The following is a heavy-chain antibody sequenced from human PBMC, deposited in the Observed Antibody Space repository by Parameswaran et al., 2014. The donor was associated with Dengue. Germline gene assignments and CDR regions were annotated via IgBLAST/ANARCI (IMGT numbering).Heavy chain of an antibody. J-gene: IGHJ4*02. D-gene: IGHD4-23*01. CDR2: INHSGST. CDR3: ASWKLQATTVVTPFGY. Sequence: WIRQPPGKGLEWIGEINHSGSTNYNPSLKSRVTISVDTSKNQFSLKLSSVTAADTAVYYCASWKLQATTVVTPFGYWGQGTLVTVSS. V-gene: IGHV4-34*01.